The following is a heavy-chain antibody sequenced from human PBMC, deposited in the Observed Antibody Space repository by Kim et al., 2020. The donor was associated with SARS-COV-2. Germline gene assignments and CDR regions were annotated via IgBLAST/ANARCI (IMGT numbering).Heavy chain of an antibody. V-gene: IGHV3-23*01. CDR2: ISGSGGST. CDR3: AKDTPRLHPNPLRPDPYYGMDV. J-gene: IGHJ6*02. Sequence: GGSLRLSCAASGFTFSSYAMSWVRQAPGKGLEWVSAISGSGGSTYYADSVKGRFTISRDNSKNTLYLQMNSLRAEDTAVYYCAKDTPRLHPNPLRPDPYYGMDVWGQGTTVTVSS. D-gene: IGHD4-17*01. CDR1: GFTFSSYA.